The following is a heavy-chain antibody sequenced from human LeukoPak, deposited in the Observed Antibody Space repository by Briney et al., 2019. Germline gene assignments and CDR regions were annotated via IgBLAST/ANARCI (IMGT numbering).Heavy chain of an antibody. CDR2: IQYDGSNK. Sequence: PGGSLRLSCAASGFTFSSYDMHWVRQAPGKGLEWVAFIQYDGSNKYYADSVKGRFTISRDNSKNTLFLQVNSLRAEDTAVYYCANSLESWNNFHAAHLNAFDIWGQGTMVTVSS. D-gene: IGHD1/OR15-1a*01. CDR1: GFTFSSYD. CDR3: ANSLESWNNFHAAHLNAFDI. V-gene: IGHV3-30*02. J-gene: IGHJ3*02.